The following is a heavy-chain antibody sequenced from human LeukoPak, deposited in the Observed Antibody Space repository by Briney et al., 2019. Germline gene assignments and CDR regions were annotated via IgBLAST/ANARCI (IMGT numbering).Heavy chain of an antibody. CDR3: ARGRWTTTDAFDI. V-gene: IGHV3-23*01. Sequence: PGGSLRLSCAASGFTFSSYAMSWVRQAPGKGLEWVSAISGIGGSTYYADSVKGRFTISRDNSKNTLYLQMNSLRAEDTAVYYCARGRWTTTDAFDIWGQGTMVTVSS. J-gene: IGHJ3*02. CDR1: GFTFSSYA. D-gene: IGHD1-14*01. CDR2: ISGIGGST.